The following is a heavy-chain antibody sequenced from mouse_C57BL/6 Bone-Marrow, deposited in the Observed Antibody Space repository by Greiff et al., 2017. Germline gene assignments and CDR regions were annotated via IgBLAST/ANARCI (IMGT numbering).Heavy chain of an antibody. J-gene: IGHJ3*01. CDR2: IDPENGDT. D-gene: IGHD2-4*01. Sequence: VQLQQSGAELVRPGASVKLSCTASGFNIKDDYMHWVKQRPEQGLEWIGWIDPENGDTEYASKFQGKATITADTSSNTAYLQLSILTSEDTAVYYCTFYYDYDDESWFAYWGQGTLVTVSA. V-gene: IGHV14-4*01. CDR3: TFYYDYDDESWFAY. CDR1: GFNIKDDY.